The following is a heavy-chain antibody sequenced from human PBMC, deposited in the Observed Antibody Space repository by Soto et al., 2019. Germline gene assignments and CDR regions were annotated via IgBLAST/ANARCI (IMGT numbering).Heavy chain of an antibody. D-gene: IGHD5-12*01. CDR3: ARGGGNSGYFFDY. V-gene: IGHV4-34*02. CDR1: GGSLSDYS. Sequence: QVQLRQWGAGLLKPSETLSLRCAVYGGSLSDYSWSWIRQSPEKGLEWIGEINHGGSTKYNPSLTSRVTISVDTPKSQVSLILTSATAAETAVYRFARGGGNSGYFFDYWGRGTLVTVSS. CDR2: INHGGST. J-gene: IGHJ4*02.